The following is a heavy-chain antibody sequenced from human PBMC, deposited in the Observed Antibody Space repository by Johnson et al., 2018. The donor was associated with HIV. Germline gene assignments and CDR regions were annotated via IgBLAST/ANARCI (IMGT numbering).Heavy chain of an antibody. V-gene: IGHV3-30*04. CDR2: ISYSGSNK. CDR1: GFTFSSYA. J-gene: IGHJ3*02. D-gene: IGHD2-15*01. CDR3: VRGRLLDAFDI. Sequence: QMLLVESGGGVVQPGRSLRLSCAASGFTFSSYAMHWVRQAPGKGLEWVAVISYSGSNKYYADSVKGRFTISRDNSKNTLYLQMNTLRAEDTAVFYCVRGRLLDAFDIWGQGTRVTVSS.